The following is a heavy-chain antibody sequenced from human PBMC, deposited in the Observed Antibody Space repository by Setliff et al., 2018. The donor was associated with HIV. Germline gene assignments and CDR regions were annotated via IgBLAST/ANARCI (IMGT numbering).Heavy chain of an antibody. J-gene: IGHJ4*02. V-gene: IGHV3-7*03. CDR1: GFTFSNYA. CDR2: IKQDGSEK. D-gene: IGHD1-26*01. CDR3: ATDCAVVGGTGSLDS. Sequence: GGSLRLSCAASGFTFSNYAMSWVRQAPGKGLEWVANIKQDGSEKNYMDSVKGRFTISRDNAENSLYLQMNSLRVEDTAVYYCATDCAVVGGTGSLDSWGQGTLVTVSS.